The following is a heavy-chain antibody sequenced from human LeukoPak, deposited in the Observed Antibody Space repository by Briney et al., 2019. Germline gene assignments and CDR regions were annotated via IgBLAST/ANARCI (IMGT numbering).Heavy chain of an antibody. V-gene: IGHV4-59*08. CDR2: IYYSGST. D-gene: IGHD5-18*01. Sequence: SETLSLTCTVPGGSISSYYWSWIRQPPGKGLEWSGYIYYSGSTNYNPSLKSRVTISVDTSKNQFSLKLSSVTAADTAVYYCARHTAMAGDAFDIWGQGTMVTVSS. CDR1: GGSISSYY. CDR3: ARHTAMAGDAFDI. J-gene: IGHJ3*02.